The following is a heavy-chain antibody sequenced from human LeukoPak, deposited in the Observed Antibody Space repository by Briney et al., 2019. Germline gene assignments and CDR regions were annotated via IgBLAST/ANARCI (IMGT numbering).Heavy chain of an antibody. CDR3: TSSSVFDY. CDR1: GFTFSSYG. J-gene: IGHJ4*02. CDR2: ISDDGSDK. D-gene: IGHD3-22*01. V-gene: IGHV3-30*03. Sequence: GGSLRLSCAASGFTFSSYGMQWVRRAPRKEMEWVAVISDDGSDKYYADSVKGRFTISRDNSKNTLYLQTNSLRAEGTTVYYCTSSSVFDYWGQGTLVTVSS.